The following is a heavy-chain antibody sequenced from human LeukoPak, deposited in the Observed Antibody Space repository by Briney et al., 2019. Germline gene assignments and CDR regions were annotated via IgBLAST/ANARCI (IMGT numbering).Heavy chain of an antibody. Sequence: ASVKVSCKASGYSFTSYGISWVRQAPGQGLEWMGWISAYNGNTNYAQKLQGRVTMTTDTSTSTVYMELRSLRSDDTAVYYCAREEDYGDSNYFDYWGQGTLVTVSS. V-gene: IGHV1-18*01. CDR3: AREEDYGDSNYFDY. J-gene: IGHJ4*02. D-gene: IGHD4-17*01. CDR2: ISAYNGNT. CDR1: GYSFTSYG.